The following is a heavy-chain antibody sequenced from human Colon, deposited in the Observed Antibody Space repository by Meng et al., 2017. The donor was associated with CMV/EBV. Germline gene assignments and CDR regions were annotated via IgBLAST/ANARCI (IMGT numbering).Heavy chain of an antibody. CDR2: ISTWNGNT. CDR3: AKDLFSPGGNSPFDS. CDR1: GYIFNKHG. Sequence: ASVKVSCKASGYIFNKHGINWVRQAPGQGLEWMGWISTWNGNTEFAQNFQGRVSLTTDISTNTAYMELRSLTSDDTAIYYCAKDLFSPGGNSPFDSWGQGTLVTVSS. V-gene: IGHV1-18*01. J-gene: IGHJ4*02. D-gene: IGHD3-16*01.